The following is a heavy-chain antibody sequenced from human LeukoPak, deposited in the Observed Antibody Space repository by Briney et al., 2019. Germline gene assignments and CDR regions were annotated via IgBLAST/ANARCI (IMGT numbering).Heavy chain of an antibody. D-gene: IGHD4-17*01. J-gene: IGHJ3*02. Sequence: SETLSLTCTVSGDSISSSPYYWGWIRQPPGKGLEWIGTFSYSGNTYYNPSVESRVTMSVDTSKNQFSLNLSSVTAADTAVYYCARDARANYGAAFDIWGQGSMVTVSS. CDR1: GDSISSSPYY. CDR2: FSYSGNT. CDR3: ARDARANYGAAFDI. V-gene: IGHV4-39*07.